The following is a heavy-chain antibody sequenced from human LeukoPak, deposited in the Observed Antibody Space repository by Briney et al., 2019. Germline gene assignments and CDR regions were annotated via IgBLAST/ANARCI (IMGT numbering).Heavy chain of an antibody. V-gene: IGHV1-69*04. J-gene: IGHJ6*02. CDR1: GGTFSSYA. Sequence: SVKVSCKASGGTFSSYAISWVRQAPGQGLEWMGRIIPILGIANYAQKFQGRVTITADKSTSTAYMELSSLRSEDTAVYYCAREGLEGYSYGRWGDGMDVWGQGTTVTVPS. CDR2: IIPILGIA. D-gene: IGHD5-18*01. CDR3: AREGLEGYSYGRWGDGMDV.